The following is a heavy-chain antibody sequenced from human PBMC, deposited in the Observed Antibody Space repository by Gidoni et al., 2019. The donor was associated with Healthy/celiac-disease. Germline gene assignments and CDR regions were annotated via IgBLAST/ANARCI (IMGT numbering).Heavy chain of an antibody. J-gene: IGHJ3*02. CDR1: GGSISSYY. Sequence: QVQLQESGPGLVKPSETLSLTCTVSGGSISSYYWSWIRQPPGKGLERIGYIYYSGSTNYNPSLKSGVTISVDTSKNQFSLKLSSVTAADTAVYYCARAEKAYYYDSSGPPDAFDIWGQGTMVTVSS. CDR2: IYYSGST. V-gene: IGHV4-59*01. CDR3: ARAEKAYYYDSSGPPDAFDI. D-gene: IGHD3-22*01.